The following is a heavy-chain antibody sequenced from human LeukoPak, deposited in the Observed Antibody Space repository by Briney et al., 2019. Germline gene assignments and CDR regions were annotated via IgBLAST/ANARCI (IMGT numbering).Heavy chain of an antibody. CDR1: GLTFSSSW. J-gene: IGHJ4*02. D-gene: IGHD5-18*01. CDR3: ARDLAYSRLDY. Sequence: GGSLRLSCAVSGLTFSSSWMDWVRQAPGKGLEWVASINPDGNKKYSADSVKGRFTISRDNAENSLYLQMNSLRVEDTAFYYCARDLAYSRLDYWGRGMLVTVSS. CDR2: INPDGNKK. V-gene: IGHV3-7*01.